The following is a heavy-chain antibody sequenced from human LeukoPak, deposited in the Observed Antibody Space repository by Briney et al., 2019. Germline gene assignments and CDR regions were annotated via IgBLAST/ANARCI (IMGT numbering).Heavy chain of an antibody. V-gene: IGHV4-39*01. CDR2: VYYVGSP. CDR3: ARMTIRKRAMDV. Sequence: PSETLSLTCSVSGDSISSGHAYWGWIRQSPWKGLEWLGNVYYVGSPHYNPSLNSGRVTISVDTSKNRFSLKLASVTAEDTAVYYCARMTIRKRAMDVWGQGTTVTVSS. D-gene: IGHD5-24*01. J-gene: IGHJ6*02. CDR1: GDSISSGHAY.